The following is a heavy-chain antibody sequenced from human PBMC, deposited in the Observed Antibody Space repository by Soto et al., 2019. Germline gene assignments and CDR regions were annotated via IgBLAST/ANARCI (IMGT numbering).Heavy chain of an antibody. Sequence: QVQLVQSGAEVKKPGSSVKVSCKASGGTFSSYAISWVRQAPGQGLEWMGGTIPIFGTANYAQKFQGRVTITADESASTADMELSSLRSEDTAVYYCTLSSWVYGYYYYGMDVWGQGTTVTVSS. V-gene: IGHV1-69*01. D-gene: IGHD6-13*01. CDR2: TIPIFGTA. CDR3: TLSSWVYGYYYYGMDV. J-gene: IGHJ6*02. CDR1: GGTFSSYA.